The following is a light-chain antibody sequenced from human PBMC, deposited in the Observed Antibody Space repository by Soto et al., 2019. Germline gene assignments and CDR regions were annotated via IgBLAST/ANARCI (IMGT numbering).Light chain of an antibody. CDR1: QSVSSNY. J-gene: IGKJ4*01. CDR2: GAS. V-gene: IGKV3-20*01. CDR3: QQYGRSPLT. Sequence: EIVLTQSPGTLSLSPGERATLSCRASQSVSSNYLAWYQQKPGQAPRLLIYGASSRATGIPDRFSGSGSGTEFTLTISRLEPEDFAVYYCQQYGRSPLTFGGGTKVEIK.